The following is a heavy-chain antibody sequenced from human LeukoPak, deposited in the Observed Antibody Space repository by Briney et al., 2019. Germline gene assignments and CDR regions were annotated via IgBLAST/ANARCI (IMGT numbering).Heavy chain of an antibody. CDR1: GGSFTSDY. CDR2: IFFTGTT. J-gene: IGHJ3*01. D-gene: IGHD4-17*01. Sequence: SETLSLTCTVSGGSFTSDYWAWVRQSRQPPGKGLEWIGYIFFTGTTNYNPSLSSRVTFSVDTSKKQFSLGLTSVTVADTAVYYCARHRGGDYNDAFDLWGQGTLVTVSS. CDR3: ARHRGGDYNDAFDL. V-gene: IGHV4-59*08.